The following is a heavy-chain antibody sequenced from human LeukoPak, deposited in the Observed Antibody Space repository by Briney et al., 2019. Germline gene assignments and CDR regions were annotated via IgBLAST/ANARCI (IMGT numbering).Heavy chain of an antibody. V-gene: IGHV3-30*03. CDR1: GFTFSSYW. Sequence: PGGSLRLSCAASGFTFSSYWMSWVRQSPGKGLEWVAVMSYTGNDISYADSVKGRFTISRDNSKNTLYLQMNSLQTDDTAVYYCATDLRYGNNFFFQHWGQGILVTVSS. CDR2: MSYTGNDI. J-gene: IGHJ4*02. D-gene: IGHD5-18*01. CDR3: ATDLRYGNNFFFQH.